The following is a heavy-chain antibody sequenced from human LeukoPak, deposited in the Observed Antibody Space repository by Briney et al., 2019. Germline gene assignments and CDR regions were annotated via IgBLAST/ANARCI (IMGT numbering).Heavy chain of an antibody. CDR2: INPNSGGT. V-gene: IGHV1-2*02. D-gene: IGHD2-2*01. J-gene: IGHJ5*02. CDR1: GYTFTGYY. Sequence: GASVKVSCKASGYTFTGYYMHWVRQAPGQGLEWMGWINPNSGGTNYAQKFQGRVTMTRDTSISTAYMELSRLRSDDTAVYYCARSKAVPSAKNLFDPWGQGTLVTVSS. CDR3: ARSKAVPSAKNLFDP.